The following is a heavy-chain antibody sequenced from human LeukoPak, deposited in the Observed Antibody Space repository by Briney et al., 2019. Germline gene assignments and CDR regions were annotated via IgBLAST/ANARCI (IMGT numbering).Heavy chain of an antibody. Sequence: SETLSLTCAVSGGSISSGGYSWSWIRQPPGKGLEWIGYIYHSGSTYYDPSLKSRVTISVDRSKNQFSLKLSSVTAADTAVYYCARGIVTTGSQWFDPWGQGTLVTVSS. CDR3: ARGIVTTGSQWFDP. CDR2: IYHSGST. J-gene: IGHJ5*02. CDR1: GGSISSGGYS. V-gene: IGHV4-30-2*01. D-gene: IGHD4-17*01.